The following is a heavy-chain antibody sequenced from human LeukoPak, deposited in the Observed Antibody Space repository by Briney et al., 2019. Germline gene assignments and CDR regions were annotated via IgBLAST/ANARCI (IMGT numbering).Heavy chain of an antibody. CDR1: GGSISSGSYY. CDR3: ARDPGETRYLHWYFDL. J-gene: IGHJ2*01. D-gene: IGHD3-9*01. Sequence: PSQTLSLTCTVSGGSISSGSYYWSWIRQPAGKGLEWIGRIYTSGSTNYNPSLKSRVTISVDTSKNQFSLKLSSVTAADTAVYYCARDPGETRYLHWYFDLWGRGTLVTVSS. V-gene: IGHV4-61*02. CDR2: IYTSGST.